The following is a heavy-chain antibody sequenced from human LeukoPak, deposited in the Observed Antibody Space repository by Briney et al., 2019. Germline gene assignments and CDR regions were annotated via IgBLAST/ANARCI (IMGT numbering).Heavy chain of an antibody. CDR1: GFTVSSNY. J-gene: IGHJ3*02. V-gene: IGHV3-66*01. D-gene: IGHD2-15*01. Sequence: GGSLRLSCAASGFTVSSNYMSWVRQAPGKGLEWVSVIYSGGSTYYADSVKGRFTISRDNSKNTLYLQMNSLRAEDTAVYYCAREGGYCSGGCCYEDAFDIWGQGTMVTVSS. CDR2: IYSGGST. CDR3: AREGGYCSGGCCYEDAFDI.